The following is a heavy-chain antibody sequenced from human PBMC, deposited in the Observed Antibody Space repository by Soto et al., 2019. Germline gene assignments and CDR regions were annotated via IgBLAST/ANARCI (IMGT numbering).Heavy chain of an antibody. CDR2: IYYSGST. Sequence: PSETLSLTCTVSGGSISSYYWSWIRQPPGKGLEWIGYIYYSGSTNYNPSLKSRVTISVDTSKNQFSLKPSSVTAADTAVYYCARDYRGDFWSGYRANYGMDVWGQGTTVTVSS. CDR1: GGSISSYY. D-gene: IGHD3-3*01. V-gene: IGHV4-59*01. CDR3: ARDYRGDFWSGYRANYGMDV. J-gene: IGHJ6*02.